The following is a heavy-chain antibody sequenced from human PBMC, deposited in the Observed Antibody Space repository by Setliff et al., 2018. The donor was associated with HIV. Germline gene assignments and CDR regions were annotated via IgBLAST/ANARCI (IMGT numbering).Heavy chain of an antibody. D-gene: IGHD5-18*01. Sequence: PGGSLRLSCAASEFTFSSYGMSWIRQAPGKGLEWVSYISSSGSFTNYADSVKGRFTISRDNAKNSLYLQMNSLRAEDTAVYYCARDGSYISRGYWGQGTLVTVSS. CDR1: EFTFSSYG. V-gene: IGHV3-11*05. CDR2: ISSSGSFT. CDR3: ARDGSYISRGY. J-gene: IGHJ4*02.